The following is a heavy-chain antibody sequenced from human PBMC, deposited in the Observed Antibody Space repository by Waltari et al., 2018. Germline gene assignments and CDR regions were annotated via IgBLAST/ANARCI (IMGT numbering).Heavy chain of an antibody. V-gene: IGHV3-33*01. Sequence: QVQLVESGGGVVQPGGSLRLSCAASGFTFSSYGMHWVRQAPGKGLEWIGTMWHGGSTYYTPSLKSRVSISMDTSKNQFSLKLNSVTAADTAVYYCARNSSGWSFDSWGQGTLVTVSS. CDR2: MWHGGST. J-gene: IGHJ4*02. CDR3: ARNSSGWSFDS. D-gene: IGHD6-19*01. CDR1: GFTFSSYG.